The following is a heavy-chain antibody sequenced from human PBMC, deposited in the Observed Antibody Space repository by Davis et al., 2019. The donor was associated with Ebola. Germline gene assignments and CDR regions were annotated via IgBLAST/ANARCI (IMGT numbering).Heavy chain of an antibody. V-gene: IGHV4-30-2*01. D-gene: IGHD5-12*01. Sequence: LRVSCTVSGGSISTGGYSWSWIRQPPGKGLEWIGSIYFTGSTYYNPSLRTRVTMSMDMSKNEFSLKLHSVTAADTAVYYCAGYDYWFDPWGQGALVTVSS. J-gene: IGHJ5*02. CDR2: IYFTGST. CDR1: GGSISTGGYS. CDR3: AGYDYWFDP.